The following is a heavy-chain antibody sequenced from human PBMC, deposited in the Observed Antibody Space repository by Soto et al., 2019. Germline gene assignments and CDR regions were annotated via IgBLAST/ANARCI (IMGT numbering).Heavy chain of an antibody. CDR3: AHSPCSGGTCYLFDY. CDR1: GFSLSTSGVG. Sequence: QITLRESGPTLVKPTQTLTLTCTISGFSLSTSGVGVGWIRQPPGKSLEWLALIYWDDVQRYSPSLKTRLTHTKDTSSSQVVLTMTNMDPVDTATYYCAHSPCSGGTCYLFDYWGQGTLVTVSS. D-gene: IGHD2-15*01. CDR2: IYWDDVQ. V-gene: IGHV2-5*02. J-gene: IGHJ4*02.